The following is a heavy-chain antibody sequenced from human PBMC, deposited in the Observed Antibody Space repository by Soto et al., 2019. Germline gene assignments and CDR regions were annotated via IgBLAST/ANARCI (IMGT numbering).Heavy chain of an antibody. CDR1: GFTFSSYA. Sequence: GGSLRLSCAASGFTFSSYAMSWVRQAPGKGLEWVSAISGSGGSTYYADSVKGRFTISRDNSKNTLYLQMNSLRAEDTAVYYCAKDLDFWSGYYTGSDYWGQGTLVTVSS. D-gene: IGHD3-3*01. CDR3: AKDLDFWSGYYTGSDY. V-gene: IGHV3-23*01. CDR2: ISGSGGST. J-gene: IGHJ4*02.